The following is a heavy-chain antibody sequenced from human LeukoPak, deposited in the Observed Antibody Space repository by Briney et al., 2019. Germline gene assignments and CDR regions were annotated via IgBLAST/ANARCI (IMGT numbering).Heavy chain of an antibody. D-gene: IGHD2-15*01. Sequence: GGSLRLFCAASGFTVSSNHMSWVRQAPGKGLEWVSTINNSGGTTYCADSVKGRFTISRDNSKNTLYLQMNSLRAEDTAVYFCAKDRWGIGGSGGGDYWGQGTLVTVSS. CDR2: INNSGGTT. CDR3: AKDRWGIGGSGGGDY. CDR1: GFTVSSNH. J-gene: IGHJ4*02. V-gene: IGHV3-23*01.